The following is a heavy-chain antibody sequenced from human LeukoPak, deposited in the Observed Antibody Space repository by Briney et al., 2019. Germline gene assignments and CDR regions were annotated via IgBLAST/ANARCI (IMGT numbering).Heavy chain of an antibody. D-gene: IGHD1-26*01. Sequence: GASVTVSCKASGYTFTSYDINWVRQATGQGLEWMGWMNPNSGNTGYAQKFQGRVTMTRNTSISTAYMELSSLRSEDTAVYYCAIVAWGAPYYFDYWGQGTLVTVSS. CDR2: MNPNSGNT. CDR3: AIVAWGAPYYFDY. CDR1: GYTFTSYD. J-gene: IGHJ4*02. V-gene: IGHV1-8*01.